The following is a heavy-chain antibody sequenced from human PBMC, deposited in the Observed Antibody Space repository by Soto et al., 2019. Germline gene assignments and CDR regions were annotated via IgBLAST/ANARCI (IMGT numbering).Heavy chain of an antibody. Sequence: GGSLSLSCEASGFTFSGYCMSWVRQAPGKGLEWVADIKHDGSVQYYVDSVKGRFTISRDNAKKLLYLQMNGLRAEDTALYYCARAPYSNAWYRFDLWGQGTLVTVSS. CDR2: IKHDGSVQ. CDR3: ARAPYSNAWYRFDL. CDR1: GFTFSGYC. V-gene: IGHV3-7*03. J-gene: IGHJ4*02. D-gene: IGHD4-4*01.